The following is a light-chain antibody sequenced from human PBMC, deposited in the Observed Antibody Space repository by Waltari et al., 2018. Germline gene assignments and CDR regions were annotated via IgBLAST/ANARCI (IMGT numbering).Light chain of an antibody. V-gene: IGKV3-20*01. CDR1: QSLSTAQ. CDR3: QHYGNSVT. CDR2: GAS. J-gene: IGKJ4*01. Sequence: EIELTQSPGALFLSPGERATLSCRASQSLSTAQLAWYNQRPGQAPSLVIHGASNRASGIPERFSGSGSGTVFTLTITRLEPEDFAVYYCQHYGNSVTFGGGTKVEIK.